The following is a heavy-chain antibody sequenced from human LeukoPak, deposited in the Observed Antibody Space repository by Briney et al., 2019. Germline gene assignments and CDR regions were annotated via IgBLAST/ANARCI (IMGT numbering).Heavy chain of an antibody. CDR3: AREGGDYVWGSYHLDY. V-gene: IGHV1-18*01. J-gene: IGHJ4*02. CDR1: GGTFSSYA. CDR2: ISAYNGNT. Sequence: ASVKVSCKASGGTFSSYAISWVRQAPGQGLEWMGWISAYNGNTNYAQKLQGRVTMTTDTSTSTAYMELRSLRSDDTAVYYCAREGGDYVWGSYHLDYWGQGTLVTVSS. D-gene: IGHD3-16*01.